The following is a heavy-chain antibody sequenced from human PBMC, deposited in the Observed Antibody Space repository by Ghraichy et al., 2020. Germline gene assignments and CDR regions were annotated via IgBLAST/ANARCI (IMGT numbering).Heavy chain of an antibody. CDR1: GGSISSSSYY. J-gene: IGHJ2*01. Sequence: SETLSLTCTVSGGSISSSSYYWGWIRQPPGKGLEWIGSIYYSGSTYYNPSLKSRVTISVDTSKNQFSLKLSSVTAADTAVYYCASLRYGDYAEYFDLWGRGTLVTVSS. D-gene: IGHD4-17*01. V-gene: IGHV4-39*01. CDR3: ASLRYGDYAEYFDL. CDR2: IYYSGST.